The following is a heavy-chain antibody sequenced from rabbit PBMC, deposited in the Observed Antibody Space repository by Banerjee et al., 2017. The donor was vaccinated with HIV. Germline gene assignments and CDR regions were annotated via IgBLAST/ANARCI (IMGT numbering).Heavy chain of an antibody. J-gene: IGHJ4*01. CDR3: ARGSATMTLVITGFYVNL. D-gene: IGHD2-1*01. V-gene: IGHV1S45*01. CDR1: GVSLNDKDV. Sequence: QEQLVESGGGLVKPEGSLTLTCKASGVSLNDKDVMCWVRQAPGKGLEWIACINIVTGKSVYASWAKGRFTMSRTSSTTVTLQMTSLTAADTATYFCARGSATMTLVITGFYVNLWGPGTLVTV. CDR2: INIVTGKS.